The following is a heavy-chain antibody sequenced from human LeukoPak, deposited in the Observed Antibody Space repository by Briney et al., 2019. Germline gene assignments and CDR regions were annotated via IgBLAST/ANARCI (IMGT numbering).Heavy chain of an antibody. CDR1: GGSISSGGYS. Sequence: PSETLSLTCAVSGGSISSGGYSWSWIRQPPGKGLEWIGYIYHSGSTYYNPSLKSRVTISVDRSKNQFSLKLSSVTAADTAVYYCAREGHGGNGRFSGGFDYWGQGTLVTVSS. D-gene: IGHD4-23*01. J-gene: IGHJ4*02. CDR2: IYHSGST. V-gene: IGHV4-30-2*01. CDR3: AREGHGGNGRFSGGFDY.